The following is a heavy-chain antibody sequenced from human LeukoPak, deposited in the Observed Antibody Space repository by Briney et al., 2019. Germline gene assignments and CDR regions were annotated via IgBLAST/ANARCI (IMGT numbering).Heavy chain of an antibody. Sequence: GGSLRLSCAASGFTFSSYSMNWVRQAPGKGLEWVSSISGSSSYIYYADSVKGRFTISRDNAKNSLYLQMNSLRAEDTAVYYCARRDYDGSARDYRSFNYWGQGTLVTVSS. J-gene: IGHJ4*02. D-gene: IGHD3-10*01. CDR3: ARRDYDGSARDYRSFNY. V-gene: IGHV3-21*06. CDR1: GFTFSSYS. CDR2: ISGSSSYI.